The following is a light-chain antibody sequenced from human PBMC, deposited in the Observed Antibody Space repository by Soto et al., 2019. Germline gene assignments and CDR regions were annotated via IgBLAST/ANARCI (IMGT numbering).Light chain of an antibody. V-gene: IGKV3-20*01. J-gene: IGKJ2*01. CDR3: QHYEGSPRT. CDR2: GVF. CDR1: QAVNNDY. Sequence: ETVLTQSPGTVSLSPGERATLSCTTSQAVNNDYLAWYQQKPGQAPRLLIYGVFNRATGIPDRFSGSGSGTYFTLTISGLEPEDSAINYCQHYEGSPRTFGQGTNVEI.